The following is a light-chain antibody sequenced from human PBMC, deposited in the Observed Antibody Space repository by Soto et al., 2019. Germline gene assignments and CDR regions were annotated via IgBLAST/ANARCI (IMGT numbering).Light chain of an antibody. CDR2: DAS. J-gene: IGKJ4*01. CDR3: QQRSDWPST. Sequence: EIVLTQSPATLSLSPGERATLSCRASQSVSSYLAWYQQKPGQAPMLLIYDASNRATGIPARFIGSGSGTDFTLTISTLQPDDFAVYYCQQRSDWPSTFGGGTKVQIK. V-gene: IGKV3-11*01. CDR1: QSVSSY.